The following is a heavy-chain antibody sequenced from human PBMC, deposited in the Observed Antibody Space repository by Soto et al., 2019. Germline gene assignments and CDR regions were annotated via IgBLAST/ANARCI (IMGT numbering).Heavy chain of an antibody. V-gene: IGHV4-59*01. J-gene: IGHJ5*02. D-gene: IGHD3-22*01. CDR2: IYYSGST. Sequence: SETLSLTCTVSGGSISSYYWSWIRQPPGKGLEWIGYIYYSGSTNYNPSLKSRVTISVDTSKNQFSLKLSSVTAADTAVYYCARDYYDSSGYWRTWFDAWGQGTLVAVS. CDR1: GGSISSYY. CDR3: ARDYYDSSGYWRTWFDA.